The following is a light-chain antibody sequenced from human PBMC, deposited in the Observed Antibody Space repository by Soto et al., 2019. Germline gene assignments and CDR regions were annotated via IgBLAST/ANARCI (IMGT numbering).Light chain of an antibody. Sequence: ESMLTQSPGSLSLSPGERATLSCRASQTVNSKFLNWYQHKPGQAPRLLIYGASIRATGIPDRFSGSRSGADFTLTITRLEPEDFAVYFCQQFDDSRPAFTFGQGTKLEI. CDR1: QTVNSKF. V-gene: IGKV3-20*01. CDR2: GAS. J-gene: IGKJ2*01. CDR3: QQFDDSRPAFT.